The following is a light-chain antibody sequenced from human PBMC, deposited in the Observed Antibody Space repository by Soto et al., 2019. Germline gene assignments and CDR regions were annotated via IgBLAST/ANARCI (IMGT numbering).Light chain of an antibody. Sequence: EIVLTQSPGPLSVSPGERATLSCRASQSLNSTSLAWYQQKPGQAPRLLIYNAYNRASGIPDRFSGSGYGTDCTLTISRLEPEDFVVYHCQQYDGSPRTFGQGTKVEV. V-gene: IGKV3-20*01. CDR1: QSLNSTS. CDR2: NAY. CDR3: QQYDGSPRT. J-gene: IGKJ1*01.